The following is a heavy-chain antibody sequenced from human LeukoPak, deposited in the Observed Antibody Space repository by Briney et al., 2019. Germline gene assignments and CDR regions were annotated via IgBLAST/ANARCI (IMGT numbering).Heavy chain of an antibody. CDR1: GFSFTNAW. J-gene: IGHJ4*02. CDR2: IKSKTDGGTI. V-gene: IGHV3-15*05. Sequence: GGSLRLSCSASGFSFTNAWMSWVRQAPGKGLEWVGRIKSKTDGGTIDYAAPVKGRFTISRDDSKNTLFLQMNSLKIEDTAVYYCTTVTLRPVGLWGQGTLVTVSS. CDR3: TTVTLRPVGL. D-gene: IGHD3-10*01.